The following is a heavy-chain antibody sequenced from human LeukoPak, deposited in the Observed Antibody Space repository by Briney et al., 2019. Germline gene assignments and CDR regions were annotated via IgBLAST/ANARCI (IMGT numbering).Heavy chain of an antibody. Sequence: AGGSLRLSCAVSGLSFSTSWMDWVRQALGKGLEWVASINPDESEKYSAGSVKGRFTISRDNAKNSLFLQMENLRVEDTAFYYCVRDLHYSRLDYWGQGTLVAVSS. V-gene: IGHV3-7*01. J-gene: IGHJ4*02. CDR1: GLSFSTSW. D-gene: IGHD4-11*01. CDR2: INPDESEK. CDR3: VRDLHYSRLDY.